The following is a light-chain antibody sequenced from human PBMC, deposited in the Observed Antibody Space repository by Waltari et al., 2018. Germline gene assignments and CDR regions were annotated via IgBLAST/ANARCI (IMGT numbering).Light chain of an antibody. V-gene: IGLV1-44*01. CDR1: SSNIGTDT. CDR3: ASWDNSMNVVV. Sequence: QSVLTQPPSASGTPGQRVTISCSGSSSNIGTDTVTWYQQLPGTAPTLLIYSTNPRPSGVPDRVSGSKSGSSASLASSGLQPEDEAEYYCASWDNSMNVVVFGGGTKLTVL. J-gene: IGLJ2*01. CDR2: STN.